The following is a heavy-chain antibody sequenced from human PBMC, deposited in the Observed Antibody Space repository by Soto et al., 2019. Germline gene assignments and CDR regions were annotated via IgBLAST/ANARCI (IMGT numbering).Heavy chain of an antibody. CDR2: INRHGDST. V-gene: IGHV3-20*04. CDR3: ARDHRWCYEYGDHGDS. D-gene: IGHD3-16*01. Sequence: EVHLVESGGGVVRPGGSLRLSCAASGFGFDEYGMSWVRQGPGKGLEWVSGINRHGDSTGYADSVKGRFTISRDNAKNSLYLQMNGLIAEDTAFCYCARDHRWCYEYGDHGDSWGQGTLVTVSS. CDR1: GFGFDEYG. J-gene: IGHJ4*02.